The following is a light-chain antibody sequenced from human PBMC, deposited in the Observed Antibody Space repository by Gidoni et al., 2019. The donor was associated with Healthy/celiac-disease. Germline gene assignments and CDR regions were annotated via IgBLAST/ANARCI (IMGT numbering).Light chain of an antibody. J-gene: IGKJ4*01. CDR2: GAS. CDR3: QQYGSSPLT. CDR1: QSVSSSY. Sequence: EIVLPQSPGPVSLSPGERATLSFRASQSVSSSYLAWYQQNPGQAPRLLIYGASSSATGIPDRCSGSGSEIDFTLTIIRLEPVDLAWYHCQQYGSSPLTFGEGTKVEIK. V-gene: IGKV3-20*01.